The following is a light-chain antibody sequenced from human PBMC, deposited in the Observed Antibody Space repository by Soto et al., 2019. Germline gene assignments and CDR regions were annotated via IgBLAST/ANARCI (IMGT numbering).Light chain of an antibody. CDR2: KAS. V-gene: IGKV1-5*03. CDR1: QSISSW. J-gene: IGKJ1*01. CDR3: QQYNSYPPWT. Sequence: DIQISESPSTLSASVGDRVTITCRASQSISSWLAWYQQKPGKAPKLLIYKASSLESGVPSRFSGSGSGTEFTLTISSLQPDDFATYYCQQYNSYPPWTFGQGTKVDIK.